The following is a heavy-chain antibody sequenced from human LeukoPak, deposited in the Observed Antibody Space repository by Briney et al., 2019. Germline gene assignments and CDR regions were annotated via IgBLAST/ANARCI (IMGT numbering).Heavy chain of an antibody. J-gene: IGHJ6*03. Sequence: SQTLSLTCAISGDSVSSNSAAWNWIRQSPSRGLEWLGRTYYRSKWYKDYAVSVKSRITINPDTSKNQFSLKLSSVTAADTAVYYCARERGYSYGPIYYCYYMDVWSKGTTVTISS. CDR2: TYYRSKWYK. D-gene: IGHD5-18*01. CDR3: ARERGYSYGPIYYCYYMDV. V-gene: IGHV6-1*01. CDR1: GDSVSSNSAA.